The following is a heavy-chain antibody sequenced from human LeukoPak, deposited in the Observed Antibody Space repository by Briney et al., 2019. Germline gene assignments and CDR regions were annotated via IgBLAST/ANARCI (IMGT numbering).Heavy chain of an antibody. CDR1: GFTFSNFW. Sequence: GGSLRLSCAASGFTFSNFWMHWVRHAPGKGLVWVSRINSDGSDTSYADSVKGRLTISRDNAKNTLYLQMSSLRAEDTAIYYCVGGYDPHYWGQGTLVTVSS. CDR3: VGGYDPHY. CDR2: INSDGSDT. V-gene: IGHV3-74*01. D-gene: IGHD2-8*02. J-gene: IGHJ4*02.